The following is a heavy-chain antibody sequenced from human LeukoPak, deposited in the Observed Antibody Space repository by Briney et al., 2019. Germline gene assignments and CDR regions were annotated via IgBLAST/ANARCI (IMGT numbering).Heavy chain of an antibody. CDR1: GFTISTYW. D-gene: IGHD2-15*01. V-gene: IGHV3-7*03. CDR2: TNQEGSEK. CDR3: AKGGPVVAASNWFDP. J-gene: IGHJ5*02. Sequence: GGSLRLSCAASGFTISTYWMSWVRQAPGKGLEWVANTNQEGSEKYYVDSVKGRFTISRDNSKNTLYLQMNSLRAEDTAVYYCAKGGPVVAASNWFDPWGQGTLVTVSS.